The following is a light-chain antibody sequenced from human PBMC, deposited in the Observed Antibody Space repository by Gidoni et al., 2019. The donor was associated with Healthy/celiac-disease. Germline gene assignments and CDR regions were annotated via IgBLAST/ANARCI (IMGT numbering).Light chain of an antibody. CDR3: QQYNSYSLWT. V-gene: IGKV1-5*03. J-gene: IGKJ1*01. CDR2: KAT. CDR1: QSISSW. Sequence: DIQMTQSPSTLSASVGDRVTISCRASQSISSWLAWYQQKPGKAPKLLIYKATSLESGVPSRFSASRSGTEFSLPISSLQPDDFATYYCQQYNSYSLWTFGQGTKVEIK.